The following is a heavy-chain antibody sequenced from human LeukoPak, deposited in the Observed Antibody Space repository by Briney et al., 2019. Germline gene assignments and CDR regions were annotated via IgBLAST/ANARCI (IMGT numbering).Heavy chain of an antibody. D-gene: IGHD4-17*01. CDR2: IYWNDDN. CDR3: AHYGDYRFMYYFDY. Sequence: SGPTLVKPTQTLTLTCTFSGFSLSTSGVGVGWIRQSQQKALERLKLIYWNDDNRYSPSLKSRLTITKDTSKNQVVLTMTNMDPVDTATYYCAHYGDYRFMYYFDYWGQGTLVTVSS. CDR1: GFSLSTSGVG. J-gene: IGHJ4*02. V-gene: IGHV2-5*01.